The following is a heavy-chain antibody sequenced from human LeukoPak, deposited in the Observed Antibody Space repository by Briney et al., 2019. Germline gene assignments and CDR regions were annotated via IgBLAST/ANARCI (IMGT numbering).Heavy chain of an antibody. CDR1: GITLSNYG. Sequence: GGSLRLSCAVSGITLSNYGMSWVRQAPGKGLEWVAGISGSGGRPNYADSVKGRFTISRDNAKNTLYLQMNSLRAEDTAVYFCAKRRVVIRVILVGFHKEAYYFDSWGQGALVTVSS. J-gene: IGHJ4*02. CDR3: AKRRVVIRVILVGFHKEAYYFDS. CDR2: ISGSGGRP. V-gene: IGHV3-23*01. D-gene: IGHD3-22*01.